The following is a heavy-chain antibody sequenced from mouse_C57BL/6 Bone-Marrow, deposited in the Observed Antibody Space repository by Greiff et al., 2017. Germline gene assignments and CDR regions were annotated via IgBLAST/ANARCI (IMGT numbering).Heavy chain of an antibody. D-gene: IGHD2-3*01. J-gene: IGHJ4*01. CDR2: IYPRSGNT. V-gene: IGHV1-81*01. Sequence: VQLQQSGAELARPGASVKLSCKASGYTFTSYGISWAKQRTGQGLEWIGEIYPRSGNTYYNEKFKGKATLTADKSSSTAYMELRSLTSEDSAVYFCARGNDGYRTFAMDYWGQGTSVTVSS. CDR1: GYTFTSYG. CDR3: ARGNDGYRTFAMDY.